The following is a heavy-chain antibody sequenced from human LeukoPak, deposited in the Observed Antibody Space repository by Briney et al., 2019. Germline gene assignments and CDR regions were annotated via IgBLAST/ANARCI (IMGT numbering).Heavy chain of an antibody. CDR3: ARGRASIAARPFDY. Sequence: ASVKVSCKASGGTFSSYAISWVRQAPGQGLEWMGGIIPIFGTANYAQKFQGRVTITADESTSTAYMELSSLRSEDTAVYYCARGRASIAARPFDYWGQGTLVTVSS. D-gene: IGHD6-6*01. CDR1: GGTFSSYA. V-gene: IGHV1-69*13. J-gene: IGHJ4*02. CDR2: IIPIFGTA.